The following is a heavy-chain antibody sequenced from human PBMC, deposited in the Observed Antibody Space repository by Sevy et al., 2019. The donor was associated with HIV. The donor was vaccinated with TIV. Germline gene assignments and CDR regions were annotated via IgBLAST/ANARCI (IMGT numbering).Heavy chain of an antibody. V-gene: IGHV3-30*02. Sequence: GGSLRLSCAASEFTFSTYGMHWVRQAPGKGLEWVAFIRFDGSIKYYTDSVKGRLTISRDNSKNTLYLRMNSLRAEETAVYFCAKVLHIVEIPAAIDYYYGMDVWGQGTTVTVSS. CDR2: IRFDGSIK. D-gene: IGHD2-2*01. J-gene: IGHJ6*02. CDR3: AKVLHIVEIPAAIDYYYGMDV. CDR1: EFTFSTYG.